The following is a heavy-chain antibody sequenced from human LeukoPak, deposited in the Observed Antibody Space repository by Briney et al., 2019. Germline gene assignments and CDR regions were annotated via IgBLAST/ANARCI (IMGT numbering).Heavy chain of an antibody. V-gene: IGHV3-74*01. CDR1: GFIFSSYW. Sequence: GGSLRLSCAASGFIFSSYWMHRVRQDPRKGLVWVSRINGDGRNINYADSVKGRFTISRDNSKNTLYLQMNSLRAEDTAVYYCAKGGMTTEHFDYWGQGTLVTVSS. D-gene: IGHD1-14*01. J-gene: IGHJ4*02. CDR2: INGDGRNI. CDR3: AKGGMTTEHFDY.